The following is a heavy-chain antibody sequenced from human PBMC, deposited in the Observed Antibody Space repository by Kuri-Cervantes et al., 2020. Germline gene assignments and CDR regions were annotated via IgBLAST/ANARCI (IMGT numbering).Heavy chain of an antibody. CDR3: ATDQGEY. J-gene: IGHJ4*02. CDR1: GGSFSGYS. V-gene: IGHV3-74*01. Sequence: GGSLRLSCAVYGGSFSGYSWNWIRQPPGKGLVWVSRINSDGSSTSYADSVKGRFTISRDNAKNTLYLQMNSLRAEDTAVYYCATDQGEYWGQGTLVTVSS. CDR2: INSDGSST.